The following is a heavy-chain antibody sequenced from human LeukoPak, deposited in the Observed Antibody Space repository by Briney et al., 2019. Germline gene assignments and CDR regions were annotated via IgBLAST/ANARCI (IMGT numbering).Heavy chain of an antibody. Sequence: SETLSLTCTVSGGSISSYYWSWIRQPPGKGLEWIGYIYYSGSTNYNPTLKSRVTISVDTSKNQFSLKLSSVTAADTAVYYCARAAAGGGYNSDYWGQGTLVTVSS. CDR2: IYYSGST. CDR1: GGSISSYY. V-gene: IGHV4-59*01. J-gene: IGHJ4*02. CDR3: ARAAAGGGYNSDY. D-gene: IGHD5-24*01.